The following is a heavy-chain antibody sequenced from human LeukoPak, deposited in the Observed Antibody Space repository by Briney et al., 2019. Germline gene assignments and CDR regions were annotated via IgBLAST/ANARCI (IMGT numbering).Heavy chain of an antibody. J-gene: IGHJ4*02. Sequence: GGSLRLSCEVSDTNFNKLYMSWVRQTPGKGLEWVSSITTGGEYIFYVDSVKGRFVISRDNAKNSLYLQMNGLGAEDTAVYYCARELNGYGYYFFDYWGPGTLVTVSS. CDR2: ITTGGEYI. CDR3: ARELNGYGYYFFDY. CDR1: DTNFNKLY. V-gene: IGHV3-21*01. D-gene: IGHD3-16*01.